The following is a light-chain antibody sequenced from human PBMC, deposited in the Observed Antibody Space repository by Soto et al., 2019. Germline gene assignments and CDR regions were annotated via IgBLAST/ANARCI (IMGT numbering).Light chain of an antibody. V-gene: IGLV2-23*01. CDR2: EGN. Sequence: QCALTQPASVSGSPGQSITISCTRSVSDVGNFGPVSWYQQHPGQVPKLIIYEGNRRPSGVSSRFSGSKSGNTASLTISGLQAEDEADYYCCSYVGARTYVFGTGTKLTVL. J-gene: IGLJ1*01. CDR3: CSYVGARTYV. CDR1: VSDVGNFGP.